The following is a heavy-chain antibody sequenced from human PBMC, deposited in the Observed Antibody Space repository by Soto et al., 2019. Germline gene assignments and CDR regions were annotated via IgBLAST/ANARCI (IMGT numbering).Heavy chain of an antibody. D-gene: IGHD3-9*01. CDR3: ARSYYDIMTGMYYFDY. CDR1: GFSLSTSGIS. Sequence: SGPTLVNPTETLTLTCSFSGFSLSTSGISVSWISQPPGKALEWLARIDWDDDKYYNTSLRTRLTISKDTSKREVVLTVTNTDPVDTATYYCARSYYDIMTGMYYFDYWGQGTLVTSPQ. CDR2: IDWDDDK. V-gene: IGHV2-70*11. J-gene: IGHJ4*02.